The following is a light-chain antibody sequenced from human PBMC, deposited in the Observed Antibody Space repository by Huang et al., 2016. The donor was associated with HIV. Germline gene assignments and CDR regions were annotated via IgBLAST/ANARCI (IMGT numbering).Light chain of an antibody. V-gene: IGKV1-39*01. CDR3: QQSFSTLWT. CDR1: QSISSY. CDR2: AAT. Sequence: DIQLTQSPSSLSASAGDRVTITCRASQSISSYLNWYQQKPGNAPKLVIYAATSWQSGVQSRFSGSGSGTDVTLTISSLQPEDFATYYCQQSFSTLWTFGQGTKVEIK. J-gene: IGKJ1*01.